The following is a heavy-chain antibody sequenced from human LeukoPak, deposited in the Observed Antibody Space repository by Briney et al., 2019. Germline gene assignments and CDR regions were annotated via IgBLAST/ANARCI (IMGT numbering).Heavy chain of an antibody. V-gene: IGHV7-4-1*02. J-gene: IGHJ4*02. CDR1: GGTFSSYA. CDR2: INTNTGNP. Sequence: ASVKVSCKASGGTFSSYAISWVRQAPGQGLEWMGWINTNTGNPTYAQGFTGRFVFSLDTSVSTAYLQISSLKAEDTAVYYCARAGVEMATIFSEGVFDYWGQGTLVTVSS. D-gene: IGHD5-24*01. CDR3: ARAGVEMATIFSEGVFDY.